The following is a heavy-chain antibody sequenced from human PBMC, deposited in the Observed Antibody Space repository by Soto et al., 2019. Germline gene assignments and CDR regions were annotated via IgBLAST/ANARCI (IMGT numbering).Heavy chain of an antibody. CDR1: GLTFGSRA. CDR2: ITDTGGDA. J-gene: IGHJ4*02. V-gene: IGHV3-23*01. CDR3: ARGSTDSYPGSRIFDF. D-gene: IGHD3-10*01. Sequence: GGSLRLSCVASGLTFGSRAMSWVRQAPGEGLQWVSTITDTGGDAKYADSVRGRFVISRDNSKKTLYLQMTSLTAEDSAMYFCARGSTDSYPGSRIFDFWGRGTLVTVSS.